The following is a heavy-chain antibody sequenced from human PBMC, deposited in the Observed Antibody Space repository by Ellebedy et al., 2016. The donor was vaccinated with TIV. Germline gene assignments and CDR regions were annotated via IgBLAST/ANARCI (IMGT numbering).Heavy chain of an antibody. CDR1: GFTFSNYA. V-gene: IGHV3-23*01. Sequence: GGSLRLSCEVSGFTFSNYAMSWVRQAPGKGLEWVSRISDNGHDTFYADFVKGRFSISRDNSQNTLHLQLNSLRADDTAVYYCAREAPAIAAAGANYFDYWGQGTLVTVSS. J-gene: IGHJ4*02. CDR2: ISDNGHDT. CDR3: AREAPAIAAAGANYFDY. D-gene: IGHD6-13*01.